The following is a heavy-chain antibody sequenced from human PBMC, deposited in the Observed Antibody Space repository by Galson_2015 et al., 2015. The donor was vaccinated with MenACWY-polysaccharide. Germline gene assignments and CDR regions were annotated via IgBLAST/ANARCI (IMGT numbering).Heavy chain of an antibody. CDR1: GFTFSNAW. CDR2: IKSKTDGGTT. D-gene: IGHD3-16*02. Sequence: SLRLSCAASGFTFSNAWMSWVRQAPGKGLEWVGRIKSKTDGGTTDYAAPVKGRFTISRDDSKNTLYLQMNSLKTEDTAVYYCTTAPLDYYDYVWGSYPPSHDYWGQGTLVTVSS. J-gene: IGHJ4*02. CDR3: TTAPLDYYDYVWGSYPPSHDY. V-gene: IGHV3-15*01.